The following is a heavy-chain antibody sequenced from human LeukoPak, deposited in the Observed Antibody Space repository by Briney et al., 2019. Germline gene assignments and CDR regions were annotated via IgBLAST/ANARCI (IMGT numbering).Heavy chain of an antibody. Sequence: GGSLRLACAASGFTFSSYWMHWVRQAPGKGLVWISRINSDGSSTSYADSVKGRFTISRDNAKNTLYLQMNSLRAEDTAVYYCACPDYDFWSGYYFWGQGTMVTVSS. V-gene: IGHV3-74*01. CDR3: ACPDYDFWSGYYF. J-gene: IGHJ3*01. CDR1: GFTFSSYW. D-gene: IGHD3-3*01. CDR2: INSDGSST.